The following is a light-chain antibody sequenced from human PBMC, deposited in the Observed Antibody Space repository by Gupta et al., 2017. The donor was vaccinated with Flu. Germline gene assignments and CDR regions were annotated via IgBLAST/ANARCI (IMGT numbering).Light chain of an antibody. J-gene: IGLJ2*01. Sequence: QSALTQPASVSGSPGQSITISCTGTTSDVGGYNSVSWYQQRPGTAPKLMIYDVSNRPSGISNRFSCSKSGNTASLTISGLQAEDEADYDCSSYTSGSTLVVAFGGGTKLTVL. CDR3: SSYTSGSTLVVA. CDR2: DVS. V-gene: IGLV2-14*01. CDR1: TSDVGGYNS.